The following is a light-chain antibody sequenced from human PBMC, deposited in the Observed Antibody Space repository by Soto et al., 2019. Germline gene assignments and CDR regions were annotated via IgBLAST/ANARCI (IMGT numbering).Light chain of an antibody. J-gene: IGLJ2*01. Sequence: QSVLTQPPSASGTPGQRVTISCSGSSSNIGSNSANWYQQLPGTAPKLVMYSTNQRPSVVPDRFSGSKSGTSASLAISDLQSEDEADYYCAAWDDTLNGHVVFGGGTQLTVL. CDR2: STN. CDR1: SSNIGSNS. CDR3: AAWDDTLNGHVV. V-gene: IGLV1-44*01.